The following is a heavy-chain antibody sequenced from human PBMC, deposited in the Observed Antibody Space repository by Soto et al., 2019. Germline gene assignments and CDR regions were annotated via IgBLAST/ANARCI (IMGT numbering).Heavy chain of an antibody. V-gene: IGHV4-31*03. CDR1: GGSISSGGYY. Sequence: TLSLTCTVSGGSISSGGYYWSWIRQHPGKGLEWIGYIYYSGSTYYNPSLKSRVTISVDTSKNQFSLKLSSVTAADTAVYYCARVVGYCSSTSCYTFDYWGQGTLVTVSS. J-gene: IGHJ4*02. CDR3: ARVVGYCSSTSCYTFDY. D-gene: IGHD2-2*02. CDR2: IYYSGST.